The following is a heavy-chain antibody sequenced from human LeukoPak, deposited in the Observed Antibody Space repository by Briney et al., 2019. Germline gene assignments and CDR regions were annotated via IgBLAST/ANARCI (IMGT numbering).Heavy chain of an antibody. CDR3: ARGDIFSHFDY. CDR2: ISSSSYI. Sequence: PGGSLRLSCAASGFTFGSYSMNWVRQAPGKGLEWVSSISSSSYIYYADSVKGRFTISRDNAKNSLYLQMNSLRAEDTAVYYCARGDIFSHFDYWGQGTLVTVSS. D-gene: IGHD3-9*01. V-gene: IGHV3-21*01. J-gene: IGHJ4*02. CDR1: GFTFGSYS.